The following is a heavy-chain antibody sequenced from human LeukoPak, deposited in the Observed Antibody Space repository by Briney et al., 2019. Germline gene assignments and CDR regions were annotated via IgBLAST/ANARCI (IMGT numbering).Heavy chain of an antibody. Sequence: GGSLRLSCAASGFTFSDYYMSWIRQAPGKGLECVSYISGRSIYTNYADSVKGRFTISRDNAKNSLYLQMNSLRAEDTAVYYCARGMATTESFGIWGQGTMVTVSS. J-gene: IGHJ3*02. D-gene: IGHD1-7*01. CDR3: ARGMATTESFGI. CDR2: ISGRSIYT. CDR1: GFTFSDYY. V-gene: IGHV3-11*05.